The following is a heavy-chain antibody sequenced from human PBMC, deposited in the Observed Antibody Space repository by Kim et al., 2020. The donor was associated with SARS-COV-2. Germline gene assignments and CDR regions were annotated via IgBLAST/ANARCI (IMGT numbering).Heavy chain of an antibody. J-gene: IGHJ3*02. V-gene: IGHV4-31*03. Sequence: SETLSLTCTVSGGSISSGGYYWSWIRQHPGKGLEWIGYIYYSGSTYYNPSLKSRVTISVDTSKNQFSLKLSSVTAADTAVYYCARAPLAWVVVAALIDAFDIWGQGTMVTVSS. CDR1: GGSISSGGYY. CDR3: ARAPLAWVVVAALIDAFDI. D-gene: IGHD2-15*01. CDR2: IYYSGST.